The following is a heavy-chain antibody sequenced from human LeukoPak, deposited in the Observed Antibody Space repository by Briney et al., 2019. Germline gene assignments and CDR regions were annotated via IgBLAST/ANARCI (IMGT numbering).Heavy chain of an antibody. CDR2: ISWNSGSI. Sequence: GGSLRLSCAASGFTFDDYAMHWVRQAPGKGLEWVSGISWNSGSIGYADSVKGRFTISRDNAKNSLYLQMNSLRAEDTALYYCAKMYCSGGGCYAGYFDYWGQGTLVTVSS. V-gene: IGHV3-9*01. D-gene: IGHD2-15*01. J-gene: IGHJ4*02. CDR3: AKMYCSGGGCYAGYFDY. CDR1: GFTFDDYA.